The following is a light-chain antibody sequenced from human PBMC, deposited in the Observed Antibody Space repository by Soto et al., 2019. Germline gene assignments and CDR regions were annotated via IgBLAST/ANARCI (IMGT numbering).Light chain of an antibody. CDR1: QSLSDN. V-gene: IGKV3-15*01. CDR3: QQYYDWPLT. Sequence: IVMTQSPATLSVSPGASATLSCRASQSLSDNLAWYQQKPGQAPRRLIYGASTRATGIPARFSGSGSGTEFTLTISSLQSEDFAVYYCQQYYDWPLTFGGGTKVEIK. J-gene: IGKJ4*01. CDR2: GAS.